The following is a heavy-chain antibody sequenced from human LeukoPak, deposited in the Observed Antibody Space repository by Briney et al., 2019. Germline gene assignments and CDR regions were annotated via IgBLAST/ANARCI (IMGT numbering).Heavy chain of an antibody. CDR3: ARTACGSGGTWPFDY. CDR1: GGPFSGYY. J-gene: IGHJ4*02. D-gene: IGHD2-21*01. Sequence: SETLSLTCAVYGGPFSGYYWSWIRQPPGKGLEWIGEINHSGSTNYNPSLKSRVTISVDTSKNQFSLKLSSVTAADTAVYYCARTACGSGGTWPFDYWGQGTLVTVSS. V-gene: IGHV4-34*01. CDR2: INHSGST.